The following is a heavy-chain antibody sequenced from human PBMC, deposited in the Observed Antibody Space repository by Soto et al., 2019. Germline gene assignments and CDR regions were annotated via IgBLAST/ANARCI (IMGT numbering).Heavy chain of an antibody. CDR1: GFTFDDYA. Sequence: GGSLRLSCAASGFTFDDYAMHWVRQAPGKGLEWVSGISWNSGSIGYADSVKGRFTISRDNAKNSLYLQMNSLRAEDTALYYCAKGTSGGIAAAGDAFDIWGQGTMVTVSS. CDR2: ISWNSGSI. V-gene: IGHV3-9*01. D-gene: IGHD6-13*01. CDR3: AKGTSGGIAAAGDAFDI. J-gene: IGHJ3*02.